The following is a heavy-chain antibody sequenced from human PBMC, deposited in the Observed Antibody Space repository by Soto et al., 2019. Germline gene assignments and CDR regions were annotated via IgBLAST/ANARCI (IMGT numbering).Heavy chain of an antibody. J-gene: IGHJ5*02. D-gene: IGHD1-26*01. V-gene: IGHV3-21*01. CDR1: FTFSMYS. CDR2: ISSGGSYI. Sequence: EVPVVESGGGLVQPGGSLRLSCSFTFSMYSMNWVGQAPGKGLEWVASISSGGSYIKYADSVKGRFTISRDNAKNSLSLQMNSLRVDDTAVYFCTRDQGGSYDSWFDPWGQGTLVTVSS. CDR3: TRDQGGSYDSWFDP.